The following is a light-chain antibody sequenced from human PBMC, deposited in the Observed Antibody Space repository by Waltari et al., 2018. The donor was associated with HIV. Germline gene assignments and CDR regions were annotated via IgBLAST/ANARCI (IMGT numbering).Light chain of an antibody. Sequence: QSVLTQPPSASGTPGQRVTISCSGSRYNIGSNYVYWYQDLPGTAPKLLIYRNNQRPSGVPDRFSGSKSGTSASLAISGLRSEDEAAYYCATWDDSRSGSVLFGGGTKLTVL. CDR3: ATWDDSRSGSVL. V-gene: IGLV1-47*01. CDR1: RYNIGSNY. CDR2: RNN. J-gene: IGLJ2*01.